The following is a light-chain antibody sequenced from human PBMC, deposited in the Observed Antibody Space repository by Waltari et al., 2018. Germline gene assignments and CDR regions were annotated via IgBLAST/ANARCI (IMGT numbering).Light chain of an antibody. CDR3: SSYTFSSTLEV. V-gene: IGLV2-14*03. CDR2: DVS. J-gene: IGLJ1*01. CDR1: GGDVGGSNY. Sequence: QSALTQPASVSGSPGQSITISCTGTGGDVGGSNYVSLYQQHPGKAPRLMIYDVSDRPSGVSNRFSASKSGNTAFLTISGLQAEDEADYYCSSYTFSSTLEVFGTGTKVTVL.